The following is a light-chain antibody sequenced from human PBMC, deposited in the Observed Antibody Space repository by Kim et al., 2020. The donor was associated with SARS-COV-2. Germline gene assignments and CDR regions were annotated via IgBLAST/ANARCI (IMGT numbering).Light chain of an antibody. CDR1: RGISCN. Sequence: PRERAPPSRRARRGISCNLAWYQQKPGRPPTLLFYDAAASSSGSPIRLIGGGSERDFCLTTSSLGREDCPVFYYKQRGNWWWTFGQGTKVDIK. J-gene: IGKJ1*01. V-gene: IGKV3D-11*03. CDR2: DAA. CDR3: KQRGNWWWT.